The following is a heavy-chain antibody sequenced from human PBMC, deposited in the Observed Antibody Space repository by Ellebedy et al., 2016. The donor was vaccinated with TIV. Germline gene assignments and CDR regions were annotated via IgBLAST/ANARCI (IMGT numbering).Heavy chain of an antibody. Sequence: PGGSLRLSCSASGFTLRSYAIPWFGQAPGKGLEYVSVISNNGGNTYYAYSVKDRFPIPRDNSKNMLYLQMSSLRIEDTAVYYCVKDRGPKVGATTAFDYWGQGTLVTVSS. CDR3: VKDRGPKVGATTAFDY. D-gene: IGHD1-26*01. V-gene: IGHV3-64D*09. CDR2: ISNNGGNT. CDR1: GFTLRSYA. J-gene: IGHJ4*02.